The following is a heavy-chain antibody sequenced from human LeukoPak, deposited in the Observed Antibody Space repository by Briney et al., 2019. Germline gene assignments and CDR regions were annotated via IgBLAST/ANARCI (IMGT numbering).Heavy chain of an antibody. CDR3: AGDKAGYSSGWYIFDY. Sequence: ASVKVSCKASGGTFSIYAISWVRQAPGQGLEWMGGIIPIFGTANYAQKFQGRVTITADESTSTAYMELSSLRSEDTAVYYCAGDKAGYSSGWYIFDYWGQGTLVTVSS. D-gene: IGHD6-19*01. J-gene: IGHJ4*02. CDR2: IIPIFGTA. V-gene: IGHV1-69*13. CDR1: GGTFSIYA.